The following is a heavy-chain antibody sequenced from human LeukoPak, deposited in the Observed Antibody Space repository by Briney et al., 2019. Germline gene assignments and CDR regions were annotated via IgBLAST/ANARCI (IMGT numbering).Heavy chain of an antibody. D-gene: IGHD1-26*01. CDR2: INHSGST. CDR3: ARGRGGSYYYYYMDV. CDR1: GGSFSGYY. Sequence: SAPLSLSCAVYGGSFSGYYWSWIRQPPGKGLQWIGEINHSGSTNYNPSLKSRVTISVDTSKNQFSLHLSSVTAADTAVYYCARGRGGSYYYYYMDVWGKGTTVTVSS. J-gene: IGHJ6*03. V-gene: IGHV4-34*01.